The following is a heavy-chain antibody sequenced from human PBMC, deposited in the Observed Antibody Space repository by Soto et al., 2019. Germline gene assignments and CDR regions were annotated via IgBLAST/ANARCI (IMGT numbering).Heavy chain of an antibody. Sequence: GASVKVSCKASGYTFANYAMQWVRHAPGQRLEWMGWINGGSGSTRYSQNFQGRLTITRDSSANTVYMELSSLRSGDTAIYYCARSPPPLGRFDSWGQGTLVTVSS. V-gene: IGHV1-3*01. J-gene: IGHJ5*01. CDR2: INGGSGST. CDR1: GYTFANYA. CDR3: ARSPPPLGRFDS.